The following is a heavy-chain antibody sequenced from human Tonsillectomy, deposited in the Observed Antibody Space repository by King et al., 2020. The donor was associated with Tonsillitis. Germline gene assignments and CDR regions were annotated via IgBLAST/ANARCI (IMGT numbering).Heavy chain of an antibody. V-gene: IGHV3-9*01. Sequence: VQLVESGGGLVQPGRSLRLSCAASGFTFDDYAMHWVRQAQGKGLEWVSGISWNSGRIGYADSVKVRFTISRDNAKNSLYLQMSSLRTEDTALYYCVKDFGGSGKYAAYYFDYWGQGTLVTVSS. J-gene: IGHJ4*02. D-gene: IGHD1-26*01. CDR1: GFTFDDYA. CDR3: VKDFGGSGKYAAYYFDY. CDR2: ISWNSGRI.